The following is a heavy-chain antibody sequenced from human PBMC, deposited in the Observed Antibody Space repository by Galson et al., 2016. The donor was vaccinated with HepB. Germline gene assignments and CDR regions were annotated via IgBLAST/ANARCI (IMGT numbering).Heavy chain of an antibody. V-gene: IGHV3-23*01. D-gene: IGHD2/OR15-2a*01. CDR2: ISASGGET. Sequence: SLRLSCAVTGFIFDNYAMSWVRQRPGKGLEWASGISASGGETYYAVSVKGRFTISRDNSRKTVSLQMDSLTGDDTAIYYCAKGGESDYWGQGTQVTVSA. CDR3: AKGGESDY. CDR1: GFIFDNYA. J-gene: IGHJ4*02.